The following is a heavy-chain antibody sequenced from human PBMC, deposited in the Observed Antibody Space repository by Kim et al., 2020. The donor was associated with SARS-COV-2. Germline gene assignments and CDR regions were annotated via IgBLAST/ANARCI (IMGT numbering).Heavy chain of an antibody. Sequence: GESLKISCKGSGYSFTSYWIGWVRQMPGKGLEWIGIIYPGDSDTRYSPSFQGQVTIPADKSISTAYLQWSSLKASDTAMYYCARGQVPAAIPDYYYGMDVWGQGTSVTVSS. CDR2: IYPGDSDT. V-gene: IGHV5-51*01. CDR1: GYSFTSYW. D-gene: IGHD2-2*02. CDR3: ARGQVPAAIPDYYYGMDV. J-gene: IGHJ6*02.